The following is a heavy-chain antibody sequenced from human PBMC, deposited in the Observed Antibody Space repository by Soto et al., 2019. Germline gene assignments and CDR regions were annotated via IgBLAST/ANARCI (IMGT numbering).Heavy chain of an antibody. CDR1: GFTFSSYW. CDR3: TGGYYYGMDV. J-gene: IGHJ6*02. D-gene: IGHD3-10*01. CDR2: INSDGSST. Sequence: GGSLRLSCAASGFTFSSYWMHWVRQAPGKGLVWVSRINSDGSSTSYADSVKGRFTISRDNAKNTLYLQMNSLRAEDTAAYYCTGGYYYGMDVWGQGTTVTVSS. V-gene: IGHV3-74*01.